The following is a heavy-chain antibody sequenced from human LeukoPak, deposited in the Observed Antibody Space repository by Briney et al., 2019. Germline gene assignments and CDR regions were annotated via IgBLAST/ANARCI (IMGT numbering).Heavy chain of an antibody. D-gene: IGHD2-2*03. J-gene: IGHJ5*02. CDR1: GGSFSGYY. CDR2: INHSGST. Sequence: KPSETLSLTCAVYGGSFSGYYWSWIRQPPGKGLEWIGEINHSGSTNYNPSLKSRVTISVDTSKNQFSLKLSSVTAADTAVYYCARRLGGYCSSTSCQYGPYNWFDPWGQGTLVTVSS. V-gene: IGHV4-34*01. CDR3: ARRLGGYCSSTSCQYGPYNWFDP.